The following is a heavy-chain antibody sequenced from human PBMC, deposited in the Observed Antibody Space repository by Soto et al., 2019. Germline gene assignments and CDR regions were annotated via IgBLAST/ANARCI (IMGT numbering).Heavy chain of an antibody. CDR3: ARGGQYGSGRNYYYYGLDV. CDR2: VYYIDST. D-gene: IGHD3-10*01. V-gene: IGHV4-30-4*01. J-gene: IGHJ6*02. Sequence: SETLSLTCTVSGASIISDDYYWSWIRQPPGKGLEWMGYVYYIDSTYYNPSLQSRLSISVDTSKNQFFLKLNSMTAADTAVYYCARGGQYGSGRNYYYYGLDVWGQGTTVTVSS. CDR1: GASIISDDYY.